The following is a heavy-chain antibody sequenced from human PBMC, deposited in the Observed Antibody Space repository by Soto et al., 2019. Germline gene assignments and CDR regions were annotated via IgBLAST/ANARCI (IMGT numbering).Heavy chain of an antibody. Sequence: QVQLVQSGAEVKKPGSSVKVSCKASGGTFSNYAINWVRQAPGQGLEWMGGFIPIFDAANYAQNFRGRVTITADESTSTAYRELSGLRSEDTAMYYCARKAESYGFDIWGQGTLVTVS. CDR1: GGTFSNYA. D-gene: IGHD3-10*01. CDR3: ARKAESYGFDI. CDR2: FIPIFDAA. V-gene: IGHV1-69*01. J-gene: IGHJ3*02.